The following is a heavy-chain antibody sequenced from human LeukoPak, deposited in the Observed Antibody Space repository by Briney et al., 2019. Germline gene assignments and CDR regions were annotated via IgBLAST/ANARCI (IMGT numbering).Heavy chain of an antibody. CDR1: GFTFTNYW. D-gene: IGHD1-26*01. CDR3: AKVRYSGSYWDY. CDR2: IKQDRSEK. V-gene: IGHV3-7*03. Sequence: PGGSLRLSCAASGFTFTNYWMSWVRQAPGKGLELVANIKQDRSEKYYVDSVKGRFTISRDNAKNSLYLQMNSLRAEDTAVYYCAKVRYSGSYWDYWGQGTLVTVSS. J-gene: IGHJ4*02.